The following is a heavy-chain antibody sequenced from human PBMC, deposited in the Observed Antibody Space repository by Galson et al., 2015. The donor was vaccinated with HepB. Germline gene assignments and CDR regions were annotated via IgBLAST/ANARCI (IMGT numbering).Heavy chain of an antibody. J-gene: IGHJ6*02. Sequence: LSLTCIVSRGSVSGYHWSWIRQTPWKGREWIGYSHYSGTTLYNPSLKSRVLISEDTSKNRVSRRLSSVTAADTGVYYLTRHAQIAVLASGMDAWGQGTTVTVSS. CDR3: TRHAQIAVLASGMDA. D-gene: IGHD6-19*01. V-gene: IGHV4-59*08. CDR1: RGSVSGYH. CDR2: SHYSGTT.